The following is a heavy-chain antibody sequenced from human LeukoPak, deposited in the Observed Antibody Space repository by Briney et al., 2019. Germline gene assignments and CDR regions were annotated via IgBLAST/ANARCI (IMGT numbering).Heavy chain of an antibody. V-gene: IGHV3-9*01. CDR3: SSQPAYSSGWYDY. D-gene: IGHD6-19*01. J-gene: IGHJ4*02. CDR1: RFTFDDYA. CDR2: ISWNSGSI. Sequence: GRSLRLSCAASRFTFDDYAMHWVRQPPGKGLEWVSGISWNSGSIDYADSVKGRFTISGDNAKNSLYLQMNSLRAEDTALYYCSSQPAYSSGWYDYWGQGTLVTVSS.